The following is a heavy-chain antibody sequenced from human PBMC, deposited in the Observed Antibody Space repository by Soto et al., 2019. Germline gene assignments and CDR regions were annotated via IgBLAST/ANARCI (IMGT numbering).Heavy chain of an antibody. CDR1: GYTLTELS. Sequence: ASVKVSCKVSGYTLTELSMHWVRQAPGKGLEWMGGFDPEDGETIYAQKFQGRVTMTEDTSTDTAYMELSSLRSEDTAVYYCATGERTYYDILTGYSTFDYWGQGTLFTFPS. CDR3: ATGERTYYDILTGYSTFDY. V-gene: IGHV1-24*01. J-gene: IGHJ4*02. D-gene: IGHD3-9*01. CDR2: FDPEDGET.